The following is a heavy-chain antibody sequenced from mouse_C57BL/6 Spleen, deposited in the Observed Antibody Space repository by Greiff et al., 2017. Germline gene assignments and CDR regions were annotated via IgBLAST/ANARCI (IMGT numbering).Heavy chain of an antibody. V-gene: IGHV1-82*01. CDR1: GYAFSSSW. Sequence: QVQLQQSGPELVKPGASVKISCKASGYAFSSSWMNWVKQRPGKGLEWIGRIYPGDGDTNYNGKFKGKATLTADKSSSTAYMQLSSLTSEDSAVYFCARTVVAFDYWGQGTTLTVSS. J-gene: IGHJ2*01. CDR3: ARTVVAFDY. D-gene: IGHD1-1*01. CDR2: IYPGDGDT.